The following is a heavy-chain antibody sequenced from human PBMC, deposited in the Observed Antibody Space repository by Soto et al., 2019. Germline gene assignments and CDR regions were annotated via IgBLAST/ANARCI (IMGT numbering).Heavy chain of an antibody. Sequence: QVQLVQSGAEVKKPGSSVKVSCKASGGTFSSYAISWVRQAPGQGLEWMGGLIPIFGTANYAQKFQGRVTITADDSTSTAYMELSSLRSEDTAVYYCPGVVITYNWFAPWGQGTLVTFSA. CDR2: LIPIFGTA. V-gene: IGHV1-69*01. D-gene: IGHD3-22*01. CDR3: PGVVITYNWFAP. CDR1: GGTFSSYA. J-gene: IGHJ5*02.